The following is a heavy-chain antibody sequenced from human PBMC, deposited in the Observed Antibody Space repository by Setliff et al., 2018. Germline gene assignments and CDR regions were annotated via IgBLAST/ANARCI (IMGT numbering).Heavy chain of an antibody. D-gene: IGHD1-26*01. CDR3: VRDLGQWALDF. CDR2: MNPNSGYT. Sequence: ASVKVSCKASGYTFINYDINWVRQATGQGLEWMGWMNPNSGYTDYAQKFQGRVTMTKDTSTSTAYMELRSLRPDDTAVYYCVRDLGQWALDFWGQGTLVTVSS. CDR1: GYTFINYD. V-gene: IGHV1-8*01. J-gene: IGHJ4*02.